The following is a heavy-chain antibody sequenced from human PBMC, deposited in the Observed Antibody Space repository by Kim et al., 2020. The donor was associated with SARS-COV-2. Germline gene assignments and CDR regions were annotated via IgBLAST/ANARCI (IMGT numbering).Heavy chain of an antibody. J-gene: IGHJ4*02. Sequence: SETLSLTCTVSGGSISSYYWSWIRQPPGKGLEWIGYIYYSGSTNYNPSLKSRVTISVDTSKNQFSLKLSSVTAADTAVYYCARIYDNLTGYLFDYWGQGTLVTVSS. D-gene: IGHD3-9*01. CDR1: GGSISSYY. CDR3: ARIYDNLTGYLFDY. CDR2: IYYSGST. V-gene: IGHV4-59*01.